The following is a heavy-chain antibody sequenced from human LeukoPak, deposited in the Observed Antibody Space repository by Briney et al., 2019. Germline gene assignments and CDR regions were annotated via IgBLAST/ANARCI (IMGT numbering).Heavy chain of an antibody. J-gene: IGHJ3*02. V-gene: IGHV4-38-2*02. CDR3: AREIHYDSSGQRSLHAFDI. D-gene: IGHD3-22*01. CDR1: GYSISSGYY. CDR2: IYHSGST. Sequence: SETLSLTCTVSGYSISSGYYWGWIRQPLGKGLEWIVSIYHSGSTSYNPSLKSRCTISVDTYKNQFSLKLSSVTAADTALNYCAREIHYDSSGQRSLHAFDIWGQGTMVTVSS.